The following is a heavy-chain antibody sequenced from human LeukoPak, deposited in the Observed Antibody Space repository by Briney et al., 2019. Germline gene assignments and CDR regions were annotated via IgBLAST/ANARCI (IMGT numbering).Heavy chain of an antibody. CDR2: TYHRSKWYS. V-gene: IGHV6-1*01. D-gene: IGHD5-12*01. CDR3: VRQRAGEVATIGFDF. J-gene: IGHJ4*02. CDR1: GDSVSSNTAA. Sequence: SQTLSLTCDISGDSVSSNTAAWNWIRQSPSRGLEWLGRTYHRSKWYSDYALSVQGRIAINADTFRNQVSLRLNSVTPEDTAVYYCVRQRAGEVATIGFDFWGQGTLVTVSS.